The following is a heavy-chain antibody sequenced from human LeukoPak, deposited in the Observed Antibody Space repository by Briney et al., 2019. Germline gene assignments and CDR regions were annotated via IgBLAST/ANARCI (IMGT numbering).Heavy chain of an antibody. Sequence: TGGSLRLSCAASGFTFSSYAMSWVRQAPGKGLEWVSAISGSGGSTYYADSVKGRFTISRDNSKNTLYLQMNSLRAEDTAVYYCAKDSYGSGSYYNVDYFGYWGQGTLVTVSS. CDR2: ISGSGGST. D-gene: IGHD3-10*01. CDR1: GFTFSSYA. V-gene: IGHV3-23*01. J-gene: IGHJ4*02. CDR3: AKDSYGSGSYYNVDYFGY.